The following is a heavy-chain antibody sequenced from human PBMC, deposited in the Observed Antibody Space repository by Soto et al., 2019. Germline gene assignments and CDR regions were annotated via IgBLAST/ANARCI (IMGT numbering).Heavy chain of an antibody. CDR2: INHSGST. CDR1: GGSFSGYY. CDR3: ARGRTVTSRGAFDI. D-gene: IGHD4-17*01. J-gene: IGHJ3*02. V-gene: IGHV4-34*01. Sequence: QVQLQQWGAGLLKPSETLSLTCAVYGGSFSGYYWSWIRQPPGKGLEWIGEINHSGSTNYNPSLKSRLSPSVDTAQNQFSLKLSSVTAADTAVYYCARGRTVTSRGAFDIWGQGTMVTVSS.